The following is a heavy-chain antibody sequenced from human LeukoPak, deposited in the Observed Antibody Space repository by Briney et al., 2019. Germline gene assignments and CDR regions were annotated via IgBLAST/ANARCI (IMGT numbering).Heavy chain of an antibody. V-gene: IGHV3-11*04. D-gene: IGHD6-13*01. CDR2: ISSSGSTI. CDR3: ARVVAAAGRAFDY. J-gene: IGHJ4*02. Sequence: GGPLRLSCAASGFTFSDYYMSWIRQAPGKGLEWVSYISSSGSTIYYADSVKGRFTISRDNAKNSLYLQMNSLRAEDTAVYYCARVVAAAGRAFDYWGQGTLVTVSS. CDR1: GFTFSDYY.